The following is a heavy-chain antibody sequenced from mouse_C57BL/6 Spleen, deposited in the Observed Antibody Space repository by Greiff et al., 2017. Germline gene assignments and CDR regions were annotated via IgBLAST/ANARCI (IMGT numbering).Heavy chain of an antibody. CDR2: IDPSDSET. D-gene: IGHD1-1*01. CDR3: ARDGSSPWFAY. CDR1: GYTFTSYW. V-gene: IGHV1-52*01. J-gene: IGHJ3*01. Sequence: QVHVKQPGAELVRPGSSVKLSCKASGYTFTSYWMHWVKQRPIQGLEWIGNIDPSDSETHYNQKFKDKATLTVDKSSSTAYMQLSSLTSEDSAVYYCARDGSSPWFAYWGQGTLVTVSA.